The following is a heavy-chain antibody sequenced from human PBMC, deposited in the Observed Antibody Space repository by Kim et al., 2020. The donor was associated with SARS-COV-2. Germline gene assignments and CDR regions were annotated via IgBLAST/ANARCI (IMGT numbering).Heavy chain of an antibody. Sequence: SETLSLTCTVSGGSISSYYWSWIRQPPGKGLEWIGYIYYSGSTNYNPSLKSRVTISVDTSKNQFSLKLSSVTAADTAVYYCARDQGEQQLNRWFDPWGQGTLVTVSS. D-gene: IGHD6-13*01. CDR3: ARDQGEQQLNRWFDP. CDR1: GGSISSYY. CDR2: IYYSGST. J-gene: IGHJ5*02. V-gene: IGHV4-59*13.